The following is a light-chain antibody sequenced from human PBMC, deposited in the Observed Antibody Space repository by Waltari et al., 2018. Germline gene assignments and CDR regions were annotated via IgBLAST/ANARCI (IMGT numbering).Light chain of an antibody. CDR3: CSYIGTHTNWV. Sequence: QSALTQPRSVSGSPGQSVPLSCTGISSEVGDFKFVSWYQQHPGEAPKLMIYDVTKRPSGVPDRLSGSKSGNTASLTISGLQAEDEANYYCCSYIGTHTNWVFGGGTKLTVL. J-gene: IGLJ3*02. CDR2: DVT. CDR1: SSEVGDFKF. V-gene: IGLV2-11*01.